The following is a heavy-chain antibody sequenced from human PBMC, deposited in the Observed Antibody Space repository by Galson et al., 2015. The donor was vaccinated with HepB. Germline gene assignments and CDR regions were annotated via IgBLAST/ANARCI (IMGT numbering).Heavy chain of an antibody. D-gene: IGHD3-22*01. V-gene: IGHV3-30-3*01. CDR2: ISYDGSNK. J-gene: IGHJ4*02. Sequence: SLRLSCATSGFTFSSYAMHWVRQAPGKGLEWVAVISYDGSNKYYADSVKGRFTISRDNSKNTLYLQMNSLRAEDTAVYYCARDGVDYYDSSGYSYYFDYWGQGTLVTVSS. CDR1: GFTFSSYA. CDR3: ARDGVDYYDSSGYSYYFDY.